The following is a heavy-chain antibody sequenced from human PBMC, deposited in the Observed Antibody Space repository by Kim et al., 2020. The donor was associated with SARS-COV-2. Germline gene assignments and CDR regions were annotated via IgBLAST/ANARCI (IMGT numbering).Heavy chain of an antibody. D-gene: IGHD3-3*01. CDR1: GYTFTIYY. CDR3: ARGKAPIFGAHETDWFDP. J-gene: IGHJ5*02. V-gene: IGHV1-46*01. Sequence: ASVKVSCKASGYTFTIYYMQWVRQAPGQGLEWMGVINPSDGSTTYAQKFQGRVTMTSDTSTSTVYMELSSLRSEDTAVYYCARGKAPIFGAHETDWFDPWGQGTLVPVSS. CDR2: INPSDGST.